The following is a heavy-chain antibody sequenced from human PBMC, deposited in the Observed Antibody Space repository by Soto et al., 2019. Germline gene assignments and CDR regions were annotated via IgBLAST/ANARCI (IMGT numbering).Heavy chain of an antibody. CDR1: GFTFSSVW. V-gene: IGHV3-7*04. D-gene: IGHD3-10*01. Sequence: EVQLVESGGGLVQPGGSLRVSCVVSGFTFSSVWMHWVRQVPGKGLEWVAIINQDGSEIHYVDSVKGRFTISRDNAENSLHLQMNSLRVEDTAVYHCVRSSGWTGDYWGQGILVTVSS. J-gene: IGHJ4*02. CDR2: INQDGSEI. CDR3: VRSSGWTGDY.